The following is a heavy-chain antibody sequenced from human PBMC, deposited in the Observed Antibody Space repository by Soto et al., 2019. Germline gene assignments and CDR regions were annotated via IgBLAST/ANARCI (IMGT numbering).Heavy chain of an antibody. D-gene: IGHD4-17*01. V-gene: IGHV1-3*01. CDR3: VRETYYDYGDYDYATFDS. CDR2: INAGNGNT. CDR1: GYTFTSYA. Sequence: GASVKVSCKASGYTFTSYAMHWVRQAPGQRLEWMGWINAGNGNTKYSQKFQGRVTITRDTSASTAYMELSSLRSEDTAVYYCVRETYYDYGDYDYATFDSWGQGTLVTVSS. J-gene: IGHJ4*02.